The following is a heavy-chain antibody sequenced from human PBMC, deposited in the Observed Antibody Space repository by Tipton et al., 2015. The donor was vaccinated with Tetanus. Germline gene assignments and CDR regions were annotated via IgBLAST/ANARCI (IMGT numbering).Heavy chain of an antibody. CDR2: IFHSGST. V-gene: IGHV4-59*01. D-gene: IGHD2-2*01. CDR1: GGSMSNNY. J-gene: IGHJ3*01. CDR3: ARRSYCSSSRCFDAFDL. Sequence: TLSLTCTVSGGSMSNNYWSWIRQPPGKGLEWIAYIFHSGSTNYSPSLKSRVAISMDTSKNQISLKLSSVTAADMAVYYCARRSYCSSSRCFDAFDLWGQGTMVTVSS.